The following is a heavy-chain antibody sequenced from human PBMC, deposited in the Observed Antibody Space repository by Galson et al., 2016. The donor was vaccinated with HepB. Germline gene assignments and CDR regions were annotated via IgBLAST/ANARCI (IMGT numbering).Heavy chain of an antibody. J-gene: IGHJ5*02. CDR3: ARVRNYYDSSGYYSVWFDP. Sequence: SLRLSCAASGFTFSSYRMHWVRQAPGKGLEWVSSISSSSKYIYYADSLKGRFTISRDNAKNSLYLQMNSLRAEDTAVYYCARVRNYYDSSGYYSVWFDPWGQGTLVTVSS. CDR1: GFTFSSYR. D-gene: IGHD3-22*01. V-gene: IGHV3-21*01. CDR2: ISSSSKYI.